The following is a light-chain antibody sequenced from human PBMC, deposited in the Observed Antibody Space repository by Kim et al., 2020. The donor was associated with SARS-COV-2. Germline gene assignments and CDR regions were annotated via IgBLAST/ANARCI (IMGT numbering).Light chain of an antibody. Sequence: GQRVTISCSGSFSNVGRNTVNWWQQFPGTGPKLLIFGYNQRPSGVPARFSGSKSGTSASLAISGLQSEDEADYYCAAWDDNLNGVGFGGGTQLTVL. V-gene: IGLV1-44*01. CDR1: FSNVGRNT. CDR2: GYN. J-gene: IGLJ2*01. CDR3: AAWDDNLNGVG.